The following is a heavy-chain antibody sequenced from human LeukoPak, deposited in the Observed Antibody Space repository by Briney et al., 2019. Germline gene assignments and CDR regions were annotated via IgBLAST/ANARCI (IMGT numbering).Heavy chain of an antibody. J-gene: IGHJ4*02. CDR2: IYNSGTT. CDR3: ASSISSHFDY. V-gene: IGHV4-4*07. Sequence: SETLSLTCSVSGGTNSNHCWIWIRQPAGEGLEWIGRIYNSGTTIYNPSLESRVTMSIDKSKSQFSLKLKSVTAADTAVYYCASSISSHFDYWGQGTLVTVSS. D-gene: IGHD2-2*01. CDR1: GGTNSNHC.